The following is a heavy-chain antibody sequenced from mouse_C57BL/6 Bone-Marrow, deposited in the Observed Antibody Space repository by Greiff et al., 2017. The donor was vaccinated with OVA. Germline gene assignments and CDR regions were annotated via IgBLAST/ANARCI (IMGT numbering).Heavy chain of an antibody. D-gene: IGHD2-14*01. CDR3: ARPGGYDWDWIAY. CDR1: GYTFTTYP. J-gene: IGHJ3*01. Sequence: VQLQQSGAELVKPGASVKMSCKASGYTFTTYPIEWMKQNHGKSLEWIGNFYPYNDDTKYNEKFKGKATLTVDKSSSTVYLELSRLTSDDSAVYYCARPGGYDWDWIAYWGQGTLVTVSA. V-gene: IGHV1-47*01. CDR2: FYPYNDDT.